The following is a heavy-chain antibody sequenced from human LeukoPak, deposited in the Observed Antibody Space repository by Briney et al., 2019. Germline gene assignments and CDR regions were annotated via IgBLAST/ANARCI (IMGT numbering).Heavy chain of an antibody. CDR2: IKQDGSEK. D-gene: IGHD3-22*01. CDR3: AKDVYQYRSSGRGY. V-gene: IGHV3-7*03. J-gene: IGHJ4*02. CDR1: GFTFSSYW. Sequence: GGSLRLSCAASGFTFSSYWMSWVRQAPGKGLEWVANIKQDGSEKYYVDSVKGRFTISRDNAKNSLYLQMNSLRAGDTAVYYCAKDVYQYRSSGRGYWGQGTLVTVSS.